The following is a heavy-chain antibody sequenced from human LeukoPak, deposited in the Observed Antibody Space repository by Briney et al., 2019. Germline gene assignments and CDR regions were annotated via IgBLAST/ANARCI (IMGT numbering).Heavy chain of an antibody. V-gene: IGHV4-61*01. CDR2: IFNSGSS. CDR1: GGSVSSVSSH. Sequence: SQTLSLTCTVSGGSVSSVSSHWSWIRQPPGKGLEWIAYIFNSGSSNHNPSLKSRVTISVDTSKNQVSLKLNSVTAADTAQYHCARGVGGVREGFDIWGQGTMVTVSS. J-gene: IGHJ3*02. D-gene: IGHD3-16*01. CDR3: ARGVGGVREGFDI.